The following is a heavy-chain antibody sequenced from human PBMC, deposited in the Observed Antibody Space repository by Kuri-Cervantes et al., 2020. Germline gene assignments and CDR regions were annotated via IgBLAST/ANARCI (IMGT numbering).Heavy chain of an antibody. V-gene: IGHV4-4*02. D-gene: IGHD1-26*01. Sequence: SCAVSGGSISSSNWWSWVRQPPGKGLEWIGEIYHSGSTNYNPSLKSRVTISVDKSKNQFSLKLSSVTAADTAVYYCASEGVGTRAPRFDYWGQGTLVTVSS. CDR3: ASEGVGTRAPRFDY. J-gene: IGHJ4*02. CDR2: IYHSGST. CDR1: GGSISSSNW.